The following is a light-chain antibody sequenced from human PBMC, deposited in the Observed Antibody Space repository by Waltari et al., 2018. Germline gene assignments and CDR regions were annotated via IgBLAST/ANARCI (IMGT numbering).Light chain of an antibody. V-gene: IGLV2-23*02. CDR1: SNYVGSYNL. J-gene: IGLJ3*02. CDR2: EVT. Sequence: QSALTQPASVSASPGQSITISCAGSSNYVGSYNLVSWYQQHPGKAPKLMIYEVTKRPSGVSNRVSGSKAGNTASLTIAGLQAEDEANYYCCSYAGGSIRVFGGGTKVTVL. CDR3: CSYAGGSIRV.